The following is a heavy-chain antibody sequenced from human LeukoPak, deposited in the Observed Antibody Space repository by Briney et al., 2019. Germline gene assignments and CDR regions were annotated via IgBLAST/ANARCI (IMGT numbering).Heavy chain of an antibody. Sequence: SETLSLTCTVSGGSISSGSYYWSWIQQPAGKGLEWIGRIYASGSTDYNPSLKSRVTISLDTSKNQFSLKLNSVTAADTAVYYCARKGDVWGKGTTVTVSS. CDR2: IYASGST. J-gene: IGHJ6*04. V-gene: IGHV4-61*02. CDR3: ARKGDV. CDR1: GGSISSGSYY.